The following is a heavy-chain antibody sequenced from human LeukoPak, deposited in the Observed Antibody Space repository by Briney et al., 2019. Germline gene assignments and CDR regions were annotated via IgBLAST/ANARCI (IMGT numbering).Heavy chain of an antibody. Sequence: PGGSLRLSCAASGFTFSNYWMHWVRQVPGKGLVWVSRIHSDGSTTSYADSVKGRFTISRDNAKNTVYLQMNSLRAEDTAVYYCASRSPRGYSGYDSVGHGAFDIWGQGTMVTVSS. V-gene: IGHV3-74*01. CDR2: IHSDGSTT. CDR3: ASRSPRGYSGYDSVGHGAFDI. D-gene: IGHD5-12*01. CDR1: GFTFSNYW. J-gene: IGHJ3*02.